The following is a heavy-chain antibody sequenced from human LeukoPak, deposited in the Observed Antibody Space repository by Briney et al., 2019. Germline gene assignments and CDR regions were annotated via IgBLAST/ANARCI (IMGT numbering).Heavy chain of an antibody. J-gene: IGHJ4*02. CDR1: GFTFSSYD. V-gene: IGHV3-13*04. CDR3: ARGVPNWNDEGFFDH. D-gene: IGHD1-20*01. CDR2: IGTAGDT. Sequence: GGSLRLSCAASGFTFSSYDMHWVRQATGKGLELVSGIGTAGDTYYPGSVKGRFTISRENAKNSLYLQMNRLRAGDTAVYYCARGVPNWNDEGFFDHWGQGTLVTVS.